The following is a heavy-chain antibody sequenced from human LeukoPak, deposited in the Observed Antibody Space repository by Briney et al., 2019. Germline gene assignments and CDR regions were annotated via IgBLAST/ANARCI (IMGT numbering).Heavy chain of an antibody. J-gene: IGHJ3*02. Sequence: SGPALVKPKQTLTLTCTFSGFSLSTSGMRVSWIRQPPGKALEWLARIDWDDAKFYSTSLKTKLTISKDTSKNQVVLTMTNMDPVDTATYYCARVLYSSSWYAFDIWGQGTMVTVSS. D-gene: IGHD6-13*01. V-gene: IGHV2-70*04. CDR2: IDWDDAK. CDR1: GFSLSTSGMR. CDR3: ARVLYSSSWYAFDI.